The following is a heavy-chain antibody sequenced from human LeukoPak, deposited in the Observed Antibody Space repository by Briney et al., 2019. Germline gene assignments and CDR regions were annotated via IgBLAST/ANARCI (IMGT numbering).Heavy chain of an antibody. CDR3: AKDDNSWSLDY. J-gene: IGHJ4*02. CDR2: ISYDATNE. V-gene: IGHV3-30*18. CDR1: GFTFNHYG. D-gene: IGHD6-13*01. Sequence: TGGSLRLSCAASGFTFNHYGIHWVRQAPGKGLEWVAVISYDATNECFTDAVKGRFTISREDSKNTVYLQMNSLRAEDTAFYYCAKDDNSWSLDYWGQGTLVTVSS.